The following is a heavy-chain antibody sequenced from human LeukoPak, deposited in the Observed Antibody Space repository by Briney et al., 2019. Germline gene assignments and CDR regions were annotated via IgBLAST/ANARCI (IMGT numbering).Heavy chain of an antibody. CDR2: IWYDGSNK. J-gene: IGHJ4*02. V-gene: IGHV3-33*01. D-gene: IGHD6-13*01. CDR1: GFTFSSYG. CDR3: ARLSIAAAGNSDY. Sequence: PGGSLRLSCAASGFTFSSYGMHWVRQAPGKGLEWVAVIWYDGSNKYYADSVKGRFTISRDNSKNTLYLQMNSLRAEDTAVYYCARLSIAAAGNSDYWGQGTLVTVSS.